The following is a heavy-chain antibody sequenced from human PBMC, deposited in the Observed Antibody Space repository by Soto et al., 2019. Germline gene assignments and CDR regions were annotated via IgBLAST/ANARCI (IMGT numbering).Heavy chain of an antibody. V-gene: IGHV1-69*13. CDR1: GGTFMIYA. CDR2: IIPIFGTA. Sequence: SVKVSWKASGGTFMIYAISLLRQAPVQGLEWMGGIIPIFGTANYAQKFQGRVTITADESTSTAYMELSSLRSEDTAVYYCARTYRSIFGVVFGMDVWGQGTTVTVSS. J-gene: IGHJ6*02. CDR3: ARTYRSIFGVVFGMDV. D-gene: IGHD3-3*01.